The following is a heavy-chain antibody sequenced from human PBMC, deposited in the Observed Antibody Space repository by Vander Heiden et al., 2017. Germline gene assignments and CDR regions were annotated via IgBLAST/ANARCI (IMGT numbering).Heavy chain of an antibody. D-gene: IGHD3-22*01. V-gene: IGHV1-18*01. Sequence: QVQLVQSGAEVKKPGASVKVSCKASGYTFTSYGIRWVRQAPGQGLEWMGWISAYNGNTNYAQKLQGGVTMTTDTSTSTAYMELRSLRSDDTAVYYCARDRLDYYDSSGYPHFDYWGQGTLVTVSS. CDR3: ARDRLDYYDSSGYPHFDY. CDR1: GYTFTSYG. CDR2: ISAYNGNT. J-gene: IGHJ4*02.